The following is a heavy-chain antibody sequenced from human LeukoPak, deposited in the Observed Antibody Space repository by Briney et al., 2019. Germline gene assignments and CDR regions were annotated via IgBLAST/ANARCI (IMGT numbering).Heavy chain of an antibody. CDR3: ARVVAATRIDY. Sequence: ASVKVSCKASGGTFSSYAISWVRQAPGQGLECMGWINPNSGGTNYAQKFQGRVTMTRDTSTSTAYMELSGLTSDDTAIYYCARVVAATRIDYWGQGTLVTVSS. J-gene: IGHJ4*02. V-gene: IGHV1-2*02. D-gene: IGHD2-15*01. CDR2: INPNSGGT. CDR1: GGTFSSYA.